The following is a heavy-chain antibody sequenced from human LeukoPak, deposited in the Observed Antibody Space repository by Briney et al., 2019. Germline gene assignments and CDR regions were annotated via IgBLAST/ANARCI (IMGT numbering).Heavy chain of an antibody. Sequence: GASVKVSCKASGGTFSSYAISWVRQAPGQGLEWMGRIIPILGIANYAQKFQGRVTITADKSTSTAYMELSSLRSEDTAVYYCARDPYSSGRSYFDYWGQGTLVTVSS. CDR2: IIPILGIA. D-gene: IGHD6-19*01. J-gene: IGHJ4*02. CDR3: ARDPYSSGRSYFDY. V-gene: IGHV1-69*04. CDR1: GGTFSSYA.